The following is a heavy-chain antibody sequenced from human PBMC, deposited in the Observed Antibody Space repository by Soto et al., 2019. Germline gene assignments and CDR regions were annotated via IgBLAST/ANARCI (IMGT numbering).Heavy chain of an antibody. J-gene: IGHJ4*02. V-gene: IGHV2-5*01. CDR2: IYWNDDE. CDR1: GVSLSTSGEG. CDR3: ARRRDSSSPYN. D-gene: IGHD6-6*01. Sequence: QITLKESGPTLVKPTQTLTLTCTFSGVSLSTSGEGVGWIRQPPGKALEWLALIYWNDDERYSPSLKSRLSLSKETSNNQVVITMANMDPVDTATYCCARRRDSSSPYNWGQGPLVTVSS.